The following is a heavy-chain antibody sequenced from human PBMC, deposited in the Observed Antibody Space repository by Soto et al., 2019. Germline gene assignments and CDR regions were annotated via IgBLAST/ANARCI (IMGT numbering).Heavy chain of an antibody. J-gene: IGHJ6*03. D-gene: IGHD3-3*01. CDR3: ARIMTISGVVRYSMDV. CDR1: GGPISSGGYY. Sequence: QVQLQESGPGLVKPSQTLSLTCTVSGGPISSGGYYWSWIRQHPGKGLEWIGYIYYTGSTYYNPSLKSRLTISVDTSKNQFSLKLSSVTAADTAVYYCARIMTISGVVRYSMDVWGKGTTVTVSS. V-gene: IGHV4-31*03. CDR2: IYYTGST.